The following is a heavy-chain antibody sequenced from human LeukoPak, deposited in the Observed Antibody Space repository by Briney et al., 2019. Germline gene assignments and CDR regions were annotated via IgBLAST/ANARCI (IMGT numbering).Heavy chain of an antibody. CDR3: AREAGDKTYYFDY. CDR1: GFTVSSNY. D-gene: IGHD7-27*01. V-gene: IGHV3-53*01. Sequence: GGSLRLSCAASGFTVSSNYMSWVRQAPGKGLEWVSVIDSGGSTYYADSVKGRFTISRDNSKNTLYLQMNSLRAEDTAVYYCAREAGDKTYYFDYWGQGTLVTVSS. J-gene: IGHJ4*02. CDR2: IDSGGST.